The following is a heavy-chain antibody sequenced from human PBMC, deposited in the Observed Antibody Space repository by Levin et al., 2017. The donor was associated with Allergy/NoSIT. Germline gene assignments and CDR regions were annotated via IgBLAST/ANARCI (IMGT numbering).Heavy chain of an antibody. J-gene: IGHJ4*02. CDR2: IKSKSAGGTA. D-gene: IGHD5-18*01. V-gene: IGHV3-15*01. CDR3: TTEFYNYGLNN. CDR1: GFTFTNAW. Sequence: GGSLRLSCAASGFTFTNAWMSWVRQAPGKGLEWVGRIKSKSAGGTADYATPVKGRFTISRDDSRNTVYLQMNSLKTEDTAVYHCTTEFYNYGLNNWGRGTLVTVSS.